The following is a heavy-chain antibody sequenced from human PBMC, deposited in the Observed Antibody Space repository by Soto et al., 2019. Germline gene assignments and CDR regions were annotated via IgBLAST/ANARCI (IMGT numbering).Heavy chain of an antibody. V-gene: IGHV3-48*02. CDR3: AREKDRGEEYSSFPFDY. CDR1: GFTFSSYS. Sequence: EVQLVESGGGLVQPGGSLRLSCAASGFTFSSYSMNWVRQAPGKGLEWVSYISSSSSTIYYADSVKGRFTISRDNAKNSLYLQMNSLRDEDTAVYYCAREKDRGEEYSSFPFDYWGQGTLVTVSS. D-gene: IGHD6-6*01. J-gene: IGHJ4*02. CDR2: ISSSSSTI.